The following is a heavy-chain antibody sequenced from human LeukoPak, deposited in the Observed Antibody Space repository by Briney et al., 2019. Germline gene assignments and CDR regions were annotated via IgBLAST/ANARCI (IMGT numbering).Heavy chain of an antibody. CDR1: GGSISSYY. J-gene: IGHJ4*02. CDR3: ARRGRAAGKYGGYEYWYFDY. Sequence: SETLSLTCTVSGGSISSYYWSWVRQPPGKGLEWIGYTSYSGSTNYNPSLKSRVTISVDTSKNRVSLKLSSATAADTAVYYCARRGRAAGKYGGYEYWYFDYWGQGTLVTVSS. V-gene: IGHV4-59*08. CDR2: TSYSGST. D-gene: IGHD5-12*01.